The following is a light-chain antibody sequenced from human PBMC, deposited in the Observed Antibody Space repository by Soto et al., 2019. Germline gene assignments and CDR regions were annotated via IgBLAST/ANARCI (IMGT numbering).Light chain of an antibody. CDR1: QSFSSY. J-gene: IGKJ1*01. Sequence: EIGLTQSPATLSFSPGERATLSCRASQSFSSYLAWYQQKPGQAPRLLIYDASNRATGIPARFSGSGSGTDFTLTISRLEPEDFAVYYCQQYGSLSWTFGQGTKVDIK. V-gene: IGKV3-11*01. CDR3: QQYGSLSWT. CDR2: DAS.